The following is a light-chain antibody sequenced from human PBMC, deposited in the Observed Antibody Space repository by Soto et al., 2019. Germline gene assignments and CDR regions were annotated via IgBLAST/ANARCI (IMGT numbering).Light chain of an antibody. V-gene: IGKV3D-20*01. CDR1: QSVTNNY. Sequence: EIVLTQSPATLSLSPGERATLSCGASQSVTNNYLAWYQQKPGLAPRLLIYDASSRATGIPDRFSGSGSGTDFTLTISRLEPEDFAVYYCQQYGSSRTFGQGTKVDIK. CDR3: QQYGSSRT. J-gene: IGKJ1*01. CDR2: DAS.